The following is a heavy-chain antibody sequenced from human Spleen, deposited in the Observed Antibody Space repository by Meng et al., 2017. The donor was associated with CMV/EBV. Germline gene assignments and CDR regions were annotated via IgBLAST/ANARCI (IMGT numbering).Heavy chain of an antibody. CDR2: IYYSGST. J-gene: IGHJ5*02. D-gene: IGHD3-3*01. CDR1: SSGTYT. Sequence: SSGTYTWSWIRQPPGKGLEWIGYIYYSGSTNYNPSLKSRVTISVDTSKNQFSLRLNSVTAADTAVYYCASSTHKIFGIVRSGWFDPWGQGTLVTVSS. CDR3: ASSTHKIFGIVRSGWFDP. V-gene: IGHV4-61*01.